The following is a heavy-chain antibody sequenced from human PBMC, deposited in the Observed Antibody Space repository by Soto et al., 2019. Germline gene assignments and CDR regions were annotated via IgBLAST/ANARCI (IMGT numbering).Heavy chain of an antibody. V-gene: IGHV3-23*01. J-gene: IGHJ4*02. CDR2: ISGSGGST. CDR1: GFTFSSYA. D-gene: IGHD3-10*01. CDR3: AKEGGVDRAHTYYFDY. Sequence: PGGSLRLSCAASGFTFSSYAMSWVRQAPGKGLEWVSAISGSGGSTYYTDSVKGRFTISRDNSKNTLYLQMNSLRAEDTAVYYCAKEGGVDRAHTYYFDYWGQGTLVTVSS.